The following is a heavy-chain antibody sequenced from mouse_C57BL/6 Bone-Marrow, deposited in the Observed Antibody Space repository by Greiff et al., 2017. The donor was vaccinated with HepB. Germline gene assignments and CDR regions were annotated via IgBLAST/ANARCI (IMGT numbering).Heavy chain of an antibody. CDR1: GYAFSSYW. Sequence: VKLQESGAELVKPGASVKISCKASGYAFSSYWMNWVKQRPGKGLEWIGQIYPGDGDTNYNGKFKGKATLTADKSSSTAYMQLSSLTSEDSAVDFCASLYEYDQRAWFAYWDQGTRVTVSA. D-gene: IGHD2-4*01. CDR3: ASLYEYDQRAWFAY. V-gene: IGHV1-80*01. J-gene: IGHJ3*01. CDR2: IYPGDGDT.